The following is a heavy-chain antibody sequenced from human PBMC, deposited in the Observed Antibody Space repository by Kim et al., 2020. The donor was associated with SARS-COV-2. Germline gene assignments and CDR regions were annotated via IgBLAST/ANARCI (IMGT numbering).Heavy chain of an antibody. D-gene: IGHD4-17*01. CDR3: ARGRDYGDFNWFDP. V-gene: IGHV4-30-4*01. J-gene: IGHJ5*02. CDR1: GGSISSGDYY. CDR2: IYYSGST. Sequence: SETLSLTCTVSGGSISSGDYYWSWIRQPPGKGLEWIGYIYYSGSTYYNPSLKSRVTISVDTSKNQFSLKLSSVTAADTAVYYCARGRDYGDFNWFDPWGQGTLVTVSS.